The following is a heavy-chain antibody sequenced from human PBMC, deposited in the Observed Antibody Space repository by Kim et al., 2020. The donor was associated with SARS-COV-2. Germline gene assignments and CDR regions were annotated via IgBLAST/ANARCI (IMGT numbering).Heavy chain of an antibody. CDR1: GGSISSYY. J-gene: IGHJ5*02. CDR2: IYYSGST. V-gene: IGHV4-59*01. D-gene: IGHD3-3*01. Sequence: SETLSLTCTVSGGSISSYYWSWIRQPPGKGLEWIGYIYYSGSTNYNPSLKSRVTISVDTSKNQFSLKLSSVTAADTAVYYCARVVYDFCSGYIYWFDPWG. CDR3: ARVVYDFCSGYIYWFDP.